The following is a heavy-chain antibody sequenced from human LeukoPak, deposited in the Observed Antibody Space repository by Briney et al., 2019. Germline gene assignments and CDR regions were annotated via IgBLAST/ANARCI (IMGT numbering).Heavy chain of an antibody. CDR3: ARRFDY. J-gene: IGHJ4*02. CDR2: ISSSSTTI. D-gene: IGHD3-16*01. V-gene: IGHV3-48*01. Sequence: GGSLRLSCAASGFTFSSFDMNWVRQAPGKGLEWISYISSSSTTIFYADSVKGRFTISRDNAKNSLYLQMNSLRAEDTAMYYCARRFDYWGQGTLVTVSS. CDR1: GFTFSSFD.